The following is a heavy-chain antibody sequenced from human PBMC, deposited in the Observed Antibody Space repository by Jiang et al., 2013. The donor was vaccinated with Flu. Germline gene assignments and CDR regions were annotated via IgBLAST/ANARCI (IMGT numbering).Heavy chain of an antibody. CDR1: GYRFISYW. D-gene: IGHD2-21*01. CDR2: IDPSDSYT. V-gene: IGHV5-10-1*01. CDR3: AATLQQPVPGGDSYYYYMDV. J-gene: IGHJ6*03. Sequence: GAEVKKPGESLRISCKGSGYRFISYWISWVRQMPGKGLEWLGRIDPSDSYTNYSPSFQGHVTISADTSISTAYLQWNRLKASDTAMYYCAATLQQPVPGGDSYYYYMDVWGKGTTVTVSS.